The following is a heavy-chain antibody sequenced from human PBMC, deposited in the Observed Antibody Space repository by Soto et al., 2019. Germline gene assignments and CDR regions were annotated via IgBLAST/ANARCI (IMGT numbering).Heavy chain of an antibody. CDR2: IRSKANSYAT. CDR1: GFTFSGSA. CDR3: TSPKRGYSGYDLVSHYYGMDV. J-gene: IGHJ6*02. Sequence: GGSLRLSCAASGFTFSGSAMHWVRQASGKGLEWVGRIRSKANSYATAYAASVKGRFTISRDDSKNTAYLQMNSLKTEDTAVYYCTSPKRGYSGYDLVSHYYGMDVWGQGTTVTVSS. D-gene: IGHD5-12*01. V-gene: IGHV3-73*01.